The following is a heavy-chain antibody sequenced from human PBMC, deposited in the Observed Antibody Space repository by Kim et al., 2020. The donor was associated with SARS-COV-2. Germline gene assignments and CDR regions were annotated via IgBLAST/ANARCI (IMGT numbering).Heavy chain of an antibody. Sequence: LKSRVTISVDTSKNQFSLKLSSVTAADTAVYYCARATATILGVVIGAFDIWGQGTMVTVSS. D-gene: IGHD3-3*01. CDR3: ARATATILGVVIGAFDI. V-gene: IGHV4-39*01. J-gene: IGHJ3*02.